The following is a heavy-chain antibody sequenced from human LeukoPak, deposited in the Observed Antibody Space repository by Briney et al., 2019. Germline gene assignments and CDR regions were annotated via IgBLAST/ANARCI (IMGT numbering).Heavy chain of an antibody. Sequence: GGSLRLSCAASGFTFSSYAMTWVRQAPGKGLEWVSSISGSGGSTYYADSVKGRFTISRDNSKNTLYLQMNSLRAEDTAVYYCAKHPISPDNWFDPWGQGTLVTVSS. CDR1: GFTFSSYA. V-gene: IGHV3-23*01. J-gene: IGHJ5*02. D-gene: IGHD2/OR15-2a*01. CDR3: AKHPISPDNWFDP. CDR2: ISGSGGST.